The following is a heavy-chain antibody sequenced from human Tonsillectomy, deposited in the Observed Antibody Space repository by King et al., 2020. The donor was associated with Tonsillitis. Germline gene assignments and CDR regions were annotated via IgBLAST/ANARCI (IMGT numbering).Heavy chain of an antibody. J-gene: IGHJ6*03. CDR3: AREEYYYNYMDV. CDR1: GGSISRYY. CDR2: IYYSGSN. Sequence: QVQLQESGPGLVKPSETLSLTCTVSGGSISRYYWSWIRQPPGQGLEWIGYIYYSGSNNYNTSLKSRVTISLDTSKNQFSLKLSSVTAADTAVYYCAREEYYYNYMDVWGKGTTVTVSS. V-gene: IGHV4-59*01.